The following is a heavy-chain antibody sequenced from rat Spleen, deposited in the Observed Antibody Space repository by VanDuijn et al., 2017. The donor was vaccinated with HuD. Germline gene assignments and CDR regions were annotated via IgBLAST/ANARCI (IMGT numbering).Heavy chain of an antibody. CDR1: GFSFSDYG. CDR2: ISYDGGST. V-gene: IGHV5-20*01. J-gene: IGHJ2*01. D-gene: IGHD1-8*01. CDR3: AKEGLFSSLDH. Sequence: EVQLVESGGGLVQPGRSMKLSCAASGFSFSDYGMAWVFQAPTKGLEWVASISYDGGSTYYRDSVKGRFTLSRDIAKITLFLQMESLRSEDTATYYCAKEGLFSSLDHWGQGVMVTVSS.